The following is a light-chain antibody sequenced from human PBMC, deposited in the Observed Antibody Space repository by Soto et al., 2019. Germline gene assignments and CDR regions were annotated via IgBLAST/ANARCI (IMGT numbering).Light chain of an antibody. CDR3: QQANSFPLT. J-gene: IGKJ4*01. Sequence: DIQLTQSPSFLSASVGDRVTITCRASQGISSYLAWYQQKPGKAPKLLIYAASTLQSGVPSRFSGSGSGTEFTLTISRLEPGDFATYYCQQANSFPLTFGGGTKVDIK. CDR1: QGISSY. V-gene: IGKV1-9*01. CDR2: AAS.